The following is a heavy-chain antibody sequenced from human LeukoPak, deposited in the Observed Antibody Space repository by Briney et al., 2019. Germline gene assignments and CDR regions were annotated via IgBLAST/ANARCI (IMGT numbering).Heavy chain of an antibody. CDR3: ARKAPYYSDGSGPLGTYYFDY. CDR2: IYYSGST. CDR1: GGSISSYY. Sequence: PSETLSLTCTVSGGSISSYYWSWIRRPPGKGLEWIGYIYYSGSTYYNPSLKSRVTISVDTSKNQFSLKLSSVTAADTAVYYCARKAPYYSDGSGPLGTYYFDYWGREPWSPSPQ. D-gene: IGHD3-22*01. J-gene: IGHJ4*02. V-gene: IGHV4-59*12.